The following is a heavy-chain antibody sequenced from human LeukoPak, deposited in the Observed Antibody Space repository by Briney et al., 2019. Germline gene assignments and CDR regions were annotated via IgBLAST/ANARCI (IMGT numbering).Heavy chain of an antibody. V-gene: IGHV4-4*02. CDR1: GGSISSSNG. CDR2: IYHSGST. D-gene: IGHD1-26*01. CDR3: ARKPRISGSPTGFDP. J-gene: IGHJ5*02. Sequence: PSETLSLTCAVSGGSISSSNGWSWVRQPPGKGLEWIGEIYHSGSTNYNPSLKSRVTISVDKSKNQFSLKLSSVTAADTAVYYCARKPRISGSPTGFDPWGQGTLVTVSS.